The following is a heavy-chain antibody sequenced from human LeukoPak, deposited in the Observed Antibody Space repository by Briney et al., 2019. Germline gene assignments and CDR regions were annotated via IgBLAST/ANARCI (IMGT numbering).Heavy chain of an antibody. J-gene: IGHJ5*02. Sequence: SVKVSCKASGGTFSSYAISWVRQAPGQGLEWMGGIIPIFGTANYAQKFQGRVTMTRDMSTSTVDMELSSLRSEDTAVYYCARDGCSSTTNCDENNWFDPWGQGTLVIVSS. D-gene: IGHD2/OR15-2a*01. CDR3: ARDGCSSTTNCDENNWFDP. CDR2: IIPIFGTA. V-gene: IGHV1-69*05. CDR1: GGTFSSYA.